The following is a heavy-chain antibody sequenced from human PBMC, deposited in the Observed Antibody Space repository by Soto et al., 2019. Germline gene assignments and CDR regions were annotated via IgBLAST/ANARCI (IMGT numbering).Heavy chain of an antibody. CDR1: GYSISRGYY. D-gene: IGHD1-20*01. V-gene: IGHV4-38-2*01. CDR2: VFYTGFT. CDR3: ATSQKGYNWNYFDH. J-gene: IGHJ4*02. Sequence: SETLSLTCVVSGYSISRGYYWGWLRQSPGKGPEWIGSVFYTGFTSYNPSLESRVSVSVDTSKNQFSLKVSGVSAADTAVYYCATSQKGYNWNYFDHWGQGALVTVSS.